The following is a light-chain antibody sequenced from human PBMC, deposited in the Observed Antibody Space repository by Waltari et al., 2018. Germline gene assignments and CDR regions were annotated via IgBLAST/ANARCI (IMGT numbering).Light chain of an antibody. V-gene: IGLV2-23*02. CDR3: CSYAGSAISV. CDR2: DVN. CDR1: TSDVGKYNL. Sequence: QSPLTQTAAVSGSPGQSITISCTGTTSDVGKYNLVSWYQQHPGKAPTLIIYDVNKRPSGVSNRFSGSKSGNTASLTISGLQAADEAEYYCCSYAGSAISVFGGGTKLTVL. J-gene: IGLJ3*02.